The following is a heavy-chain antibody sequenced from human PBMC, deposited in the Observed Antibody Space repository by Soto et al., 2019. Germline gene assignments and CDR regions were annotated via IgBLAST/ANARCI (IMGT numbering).Heavy chain of an antibody. Sequence: PSETLSLTCTVSGGSIRDYFWTWIRQPPGKGLEWIGYIYYSGRTNYNPSLKSRVSISVDTSKNHFSLQLRSVTAADTAVYYCARPGTDSWGQGTLVTVSS. D-gene: IGHD1-1*01. V-gene: IGHV4-59*01. CDR3: ARPGTDS. J-gene: IGHJ4*02. CDR1: GGSIRDYF. CDR2: IYYSGRT.